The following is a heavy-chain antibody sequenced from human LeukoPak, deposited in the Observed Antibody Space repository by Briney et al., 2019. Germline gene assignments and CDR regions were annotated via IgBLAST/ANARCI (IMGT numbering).Heavy chain of an antibody. D-gene: IGHD5-18*01. V-gene: IGHV4-39*01. Sequence: SETLSLTCTVSGVSISSSSYYWGWIRQPPGKGLEWIGSMYYSGSTYYNPSLKSRVTISVDTSKNQFSLKLSSVTDADTAVYYCARLDTAMVYFDYWGQGTLVTVCS. CDR2: MYYSGST. CDR1: GVSISSSSYY. J-gene: IGHJ4*02. CDR3: ARLDTAMVYFDY.